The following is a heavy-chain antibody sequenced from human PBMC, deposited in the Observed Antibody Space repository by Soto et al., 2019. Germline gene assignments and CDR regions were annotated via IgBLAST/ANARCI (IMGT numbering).Heavy chain of an antibody. CDR3: TRPGELSLRGAFDI. D-gene: IGHD3-16*02. CDR2: IRSKANSYAT. Sequence: EVQLVESGGGLVQPGGSLKLSCAASGFTFSGSAMHWVRQASGKGLEWVGRIRSKANSYATAYAASVKGRFTISRDDSRNTAYLQMNSLKTEDTAVYYCTRPGELSLRGAFDIWGQGTMVTVSS. CDR1: GFTFSGSA. V-gene: IGHV3-73*01. J-gene: IGHJ3*02.